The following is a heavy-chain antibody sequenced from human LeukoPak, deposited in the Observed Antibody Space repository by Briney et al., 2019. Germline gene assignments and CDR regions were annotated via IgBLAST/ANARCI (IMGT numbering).Heavy chain of an antibody. CDR3: ARGSIVVVTAISDAFDI. CDR1: GFTFDDYG. V-gene: IGHV3-20*04. CDR2: INWNGGST. D-gene: IGHD2-21*02. Sequence: RPGGSLRLSCAASGFTFDDYGMSWVRHAPGKGLEWVSGINWNGGSTGYADSVKGRFTISRDNAKNSLYLQMNSLRAEDTALYYCARGSIVVVTAISDAFDIWGQGTMVTVSS. J-gene: IGHJ3*02.